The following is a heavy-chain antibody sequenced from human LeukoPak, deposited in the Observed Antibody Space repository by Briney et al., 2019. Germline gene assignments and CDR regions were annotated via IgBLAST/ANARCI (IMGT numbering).Heavy chain of an antibody. J-gene: IGHJ6*02. CDR3: ARVHDTGALYYYYGMDV. D-gene: IGHD7-27*01. CDR2: IKQDGSEK. V-gene: IGHV3-7*01. Sequence: GGSLRLSCAASGFTFSSYWMSWVRQAPGKGLEWVANIKQDGSEKYYVDSVKGRFTISRDNAKNSLYLQMNSLRAEDTAVYYCARVHDTGALYYYYGMDVWGQGTTVTVSS. CDR1: GFTFSSYW.